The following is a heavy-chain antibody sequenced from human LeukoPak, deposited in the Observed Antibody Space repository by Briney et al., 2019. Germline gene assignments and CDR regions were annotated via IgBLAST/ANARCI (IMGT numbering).Heavy chain of an antibody. Sequence: GGSLRLSCVASGFIFSSYSMNWVRQAPGKGLEWVSCISGSSSHIYYADSVKGRFTISRDNSKNTLYLQMNSLRAEDTAVYYCARENAFDIWGQGTMVTVSS. CDR1: GFIFSSYS. J-gene: IGHJ3*02. CDR2: ISGSSSHI. V-gene: IGHV3-21*01. CDR3: ARENAFDI.